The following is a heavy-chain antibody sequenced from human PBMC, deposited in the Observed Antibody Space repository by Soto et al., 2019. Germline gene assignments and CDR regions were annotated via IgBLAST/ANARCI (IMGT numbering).Heavy chain of an antibody. D-gene: IGHD1-7*01. V-gene: IGHV4-59*08. CDR3: ATMGTPATGLYYFDY. J-gene: IGHJ4*02. Sequence: ETLSLTCTVSGGSISSYYWSWIRQPPGKGLEWIGYIYYSGSTNYNPSLKSRVTISVDTSKNQFSLNLSFVTAADTAVYYCATMGTPATGLYYFDYWGQGTLVTVSS. CDR2: IYYSGST. CDR1: GGSISSYY.